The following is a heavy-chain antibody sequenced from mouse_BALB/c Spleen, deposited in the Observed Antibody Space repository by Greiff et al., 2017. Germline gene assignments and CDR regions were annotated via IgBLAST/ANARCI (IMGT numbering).Heavy chain of an antibody. CDR1: GFSLTGYG. V-gene: IGHV2-6-7*02. CDR3: AIGDYYGSSSFAY. J-gene: IGHJ3*01. CDR2: IWGDGST. D-gene: IGHD1-1*01. Sequence: VQLQESGPGLVAPSQSLSITCTVSGFSLTGYGVNWVRQPPGKGLEWLGMIWGDGSTDYNSALKSRLSISKDNSKSQVFLKMNSLQTDDTARYYCAIGDYYGSSSFAYWGQGTLVTVSA.